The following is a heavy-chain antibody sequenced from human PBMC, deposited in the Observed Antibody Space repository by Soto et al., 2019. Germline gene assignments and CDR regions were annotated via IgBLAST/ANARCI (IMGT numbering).Heavy chain of an antibody. CDR1: GFIFSDYA. D-gene: IGHD3-10*01. J-gene: IGHJ4*02. CDR3: ATSESYHKAAY. Sequence: EVQLLESGGGLVQPGGSLRLSCSGAGFIFSDYAMSWVRQAPGKGLEWVSSISYNGAGTYYADSVKGRFTISRDNSKHTLVLLMNGLRADDTDIYYCATSESYHKAAYWGQGALATVSS. CDR2: ISYNGAGT. V-gene: IGHV3-23*01.